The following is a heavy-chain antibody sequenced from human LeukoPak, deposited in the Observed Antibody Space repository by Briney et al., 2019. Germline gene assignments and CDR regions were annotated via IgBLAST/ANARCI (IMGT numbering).Heavy chain of an antibody. CDR2: ISYDGSNK. CDR1: GFTLSSYA. Sequence: GGSLRLSCAASGFTLSSYAMHWVRQAPGKGLEWVAVISYDGSNKYYADSVKGRFTISRDNSKNTLYLQMNSLRAEDTAVYYCARGRGSFYYDYWGQGTLVTVSS. J-gene: IGHJ4*02. D-gene: IGHD3-22*01. V-gene: IGHV3-30*01. CDR3: ARGRGSFYYDY.